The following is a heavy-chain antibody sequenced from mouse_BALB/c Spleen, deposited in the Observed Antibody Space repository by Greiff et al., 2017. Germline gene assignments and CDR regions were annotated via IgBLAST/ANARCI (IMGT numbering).Heavy chain of an antibody. Sequence: EVHLVESGGGLVKPGGSLKLSCAASGFTFSSYAMPWVRQTPEKRLEWVATISSGGSYTYYPDSVKGRFTISRDNATNTLYLQMSSLRSEDAAMYYCARHPTVEGDYFDYWGQGTTLTVSS. D-gene: IGHD1-1*01. CDR1: GFTFSSYA. CDR3: ARHPTVEGDYFDY. J-gene: IGHJ2*01. CDR2: ISSGGSYT. V-gene: IGHV5-9-3*01.